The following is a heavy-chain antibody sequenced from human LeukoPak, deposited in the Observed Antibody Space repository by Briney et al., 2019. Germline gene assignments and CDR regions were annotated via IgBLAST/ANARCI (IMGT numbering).Heavy chain of an antibody. Sequence: SVKVSCKASGGTFSSYAISWVRQAPGQGLEWMGRIIPILGIANYAQKFQGRVTVTADKSTSTAYMELSSLRSEDTAVYYCARGGGDIAAAGFDPWGQGTLVTVSS. J-gene: IGHJ5*02. CDR1: GGTFSSYA. D-gene: IGHD6-13*01. CDR3: ARGGGDIAAAGFDP. CDR2: IIPILGIA. V-gene: IGHV1-69*04.